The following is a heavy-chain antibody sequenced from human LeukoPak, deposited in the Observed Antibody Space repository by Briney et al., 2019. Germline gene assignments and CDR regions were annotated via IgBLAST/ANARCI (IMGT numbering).Heavy chain of an antibody. CDR2: TYYRSKWYN. CDR3: AGPQSFFYY. CDR1: GDSVSSNSAA. J-gene: IGHJ4*02. V-gene: IGHV6-1*01. Sequence: SQTLSLTCAISGDSVSSNSAAWNWIRQSPSRGLGWLGRTYYRSKWYNDYATSVESRITITPDTSKNQFSLQLNSVTPEDTAVYFCAGPQSFFYYWGQGTLVTVPS. D-gene: IGHD4-11*01.